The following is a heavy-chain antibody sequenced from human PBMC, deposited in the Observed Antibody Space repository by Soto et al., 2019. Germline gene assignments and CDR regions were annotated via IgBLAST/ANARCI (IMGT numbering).Heavy chain of an antibody. V-gene: IGHV1-69*01. Sequence: QVQLVQSGAEVKKPGSSVKVSCKASGGTFSSYAISWVRQAPGQVLEWMGGIIPIFGTANYAQKFQGRVTITAYESTSTAYMELSSLRSEDTAVYYCARARWDIVLVVAATNYYYYGMDVWGQGTTVTVSS. CDR2: IIPIFGTA. J-gene: IGHJ6*02. CDR3: ARARWDIVLVVAATNYYYYGMDV. D-gene: IGHD2-15*01. CDR1: GGTFSSYA.